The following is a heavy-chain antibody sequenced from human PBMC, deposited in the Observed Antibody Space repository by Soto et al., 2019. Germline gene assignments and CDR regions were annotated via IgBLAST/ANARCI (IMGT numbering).Heavy chain of an antibody. D-gene: IGHD4-17*01. CDR3: AREIGEDYGEYVIKYFDL. CDR2: IYYSGST. CDR1: GGSISSGDYY. Sequence: SETLSLTCTVSGGSISSGDYYWSWIRQPPGKGLEWIGYIYYSGSTYYNPSLKSRVTISVDTSKNQFSLKLSSVTAADTAVYYCAREIGEDYGEYVIKYFDLWGRGTLVTVSS. J-gene: IGHJ2*01. V-gene: IGHV4-30-4*01.